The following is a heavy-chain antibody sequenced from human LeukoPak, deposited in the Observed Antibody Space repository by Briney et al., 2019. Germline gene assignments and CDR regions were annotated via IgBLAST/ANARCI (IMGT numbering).Heavy chain of an antibody. D-gene: IGHD3-10*01. CDR1: GYTFTGYY. Sequence: ASVKVSCKASGYTFTGYYMHWVRQAPGQGLEWMGWINPNSGGTNYAQKFQGRVTMTRDTSISTAYMELSRLRSDDTAVYYCARDDYGSGSYFRGPYYYYGMDVWGQGTTVTVSS. CDR2: INPNSGGT. V-gene: IGHV1-2*02. J-gene: IGHJ6*02. CDR3: ARDDYGSGSYFRGPYYYYGMDV.